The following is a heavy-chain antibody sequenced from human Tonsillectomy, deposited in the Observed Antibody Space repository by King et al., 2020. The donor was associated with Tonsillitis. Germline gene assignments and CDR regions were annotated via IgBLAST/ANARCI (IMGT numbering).Heavy chain of an antibody. D-gene: IGHD4-23*01. V-gene: IGHV3-53*04. CDR1: GVTVSSNY. Sequence: GQLVQSGGGLVQPGGSLRLSCAASGVTVSSNYMSWVRQAPGKWLEWGSVIYSGGSTYYADSVKGRFTISRQDSKNTLYLNMNSLRAEDTAVYYCARGLRWGMDVWGKGTTVTVSS. J-gene: IGHJ6*04. CDR3: ARGLRWGMDV. CDR2: IYSGGST.